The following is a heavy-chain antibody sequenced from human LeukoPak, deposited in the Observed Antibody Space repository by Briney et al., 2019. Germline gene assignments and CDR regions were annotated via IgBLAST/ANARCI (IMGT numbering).Heavy chain of an antibody. CDR2: ISWKSNNI. J-gene: IGHJ4*02. CDR1: GFTFEDHA. Sequence: PGGSLRLSCVTSGFTFEDHAMHWVRQGPGKGLEWLAGISWKSNNIIYADSVRGRVTISRDNAKNSLFLQMNSLGVEDTALYYCARDFSNGDFRHFDFWGRGTQVTVSS. D-gene: IGHD2-21*01. V-gene: IGHV3-9*01. CDR3: ARDFSNGDFRHFDF.